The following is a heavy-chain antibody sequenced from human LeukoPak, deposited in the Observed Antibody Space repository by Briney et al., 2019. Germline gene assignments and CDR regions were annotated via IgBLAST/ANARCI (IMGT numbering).Heavy chain of an antibody. Sequence: PSETLSLTCTVSGGSISSYYWSWIRQPPGKGLEWIGYIYYSGSTNYNPPLKSRVTISVDTSKNQFSLKLSSVTAADTAVYYCAAAPSGSYYPYFDYWGQGTLVTVSS. CDR2: IYYSGST. D-gene: IGHD3-10*01. CDR1: GGSISSYY. J-gene: IGHJ4*02. CDR3: AAAPSGSYYPYFDY. V-gene: IGHV4-59*08.